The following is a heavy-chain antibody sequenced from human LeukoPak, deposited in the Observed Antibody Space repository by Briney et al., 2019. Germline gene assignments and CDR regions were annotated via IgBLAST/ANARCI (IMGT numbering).Heavy chain of an antibody. CDR2: ISYDGSNK. D-gene: IGHD5-12*01. CDR3: ARDRDGYDYRGYFDY. V-gene: IGHV3-30-3*01. J-gene: IGHJ4*02. Sequence: GGSLRLSCAASGFTFSSYAMHWVRQAPGKGLEWVAVISYDGSNKYYADSVKGRFTISRDNSKNTLYLQMNSLRAEDTAVYYCARDRDGYDYRGYFDYWGQGTLVTVSS. CDR1: GFTFSSYA.